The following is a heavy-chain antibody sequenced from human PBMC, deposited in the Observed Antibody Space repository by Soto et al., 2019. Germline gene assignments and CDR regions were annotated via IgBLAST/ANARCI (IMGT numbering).Heavy chain of an antibody. D-gene: IGHD2-21*01. V-gene: IGHV3-21*01. CDR1: GFTFSSYS. Sequence: GGSLRLSCAASGFTFSSYSMNWARQAPWKGLEWVSSISSSSSYIYYADSVKGRFTISRDNAKNSLYLQMNSLRAEDTAVYYCARDTGLWFVQTKTPDYWGQGTLVTVSS. CDR3: ARDTGLWFVQTKTPDY. J-gene: IGHJ4*02. CDR2: ISSSSSYI.